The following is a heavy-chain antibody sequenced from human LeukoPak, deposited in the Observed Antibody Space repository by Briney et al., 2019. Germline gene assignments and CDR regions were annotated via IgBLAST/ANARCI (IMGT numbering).Heavy chain of an antibody. D-gene: IGHD4-17*01. CDR3: ARHLYGDYGEYYFDY. J-gene: IGHJ4*02. CDR2: IIPIFGTA. CDR1: GGTFSSYA. V-gene: IGHV1-69*05. Sequence: SVKVSCKASGGTFSSYAISWVRQAPGQGLEWMGRIIPIFGTAHYAQKFQGRVTITTDESTSTAYMELSSLRSEDTAVYYCARHLYGDYGEYYFDYWGQGTLVSVSS.